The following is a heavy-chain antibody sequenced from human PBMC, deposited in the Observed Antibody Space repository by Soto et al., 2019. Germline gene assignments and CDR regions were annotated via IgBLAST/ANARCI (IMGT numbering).Heavy chain of an antibody. CDR3: ARDPPVAGTYY. J-gene: IGHJ4*02. CDR2: ISSSSSTI. V-gene: IGHV3-48*01. CDR1: GFTFSSYS. D-gene: IGHD6-19*01. Sequence: EVQLVESGGGLVQPGGSLRLSCAASGFTFSSYSMNWVRQAPGKGLEWVSYISSSSSTIYYADSVKGRFTISRDNAKNSLYLQMNSLRAEDTAVYYCARDPPVAGTYYWGQGTLVTVSS.